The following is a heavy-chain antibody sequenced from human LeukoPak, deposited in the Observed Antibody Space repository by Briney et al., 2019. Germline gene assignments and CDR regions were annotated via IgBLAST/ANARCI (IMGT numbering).Heavy chain of an antibody. CDR2: INYSGNT. D-gene: IGHD3-10*01. CDR3: ARSRDGSWYFDI. J-gene: IGHJ2*01. V-gene: IGHV4-59*01. Sequence: SETLSLTCTVSGGSISSYYWNWIRQPPGKGLEWIGYINYSGNTNYNPSLKSRLTISRDTSKNHFSLKLSSVTAADTAVYHCARSRDGSWYFDIWGRGTQVTVSS. CDR1: GGSISSYY.